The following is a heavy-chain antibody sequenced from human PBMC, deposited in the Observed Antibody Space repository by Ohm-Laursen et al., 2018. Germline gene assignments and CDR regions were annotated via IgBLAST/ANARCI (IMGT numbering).Heavy chain of an antibody. D-gene: IGHD3-9*01. CDR2: IDWDDDK. V-gene: IGHV2-70*11. CDR1: GFSLSTSGVG. J-gene: IGHJ4*02. CDR3: ARVDILTGYYYY. Sequence: TQTLTLTGTFSGFSLSTSGVGVGWIRQPPGKALEWLARIDWDDDKYYRTSLKTRLTISKDTSKNQVVLIMTNMDPVDTATYYCARVDILTGYYYYWGQGTLVTVSS.